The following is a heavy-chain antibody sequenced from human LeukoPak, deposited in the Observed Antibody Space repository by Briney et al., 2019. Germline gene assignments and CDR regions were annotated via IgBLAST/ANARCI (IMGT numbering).Heavy chain of an antibody. J-gene: IGHJ4*02. V-gene: IGHV3-30-3*01. D-gene: IGHD1-26*01. Sequence: GGSLRLSCAASGFTFSSYAMHWVRQAPGKGLEWVAVISYDGSNKYYADSVKGRFTISRDNAKNSLYLQMNSLRAEDTAVYYCARDPAQVGATPFFDYGGQGTLVTVSS. CDR1: GFTFSSYA. CDR3: ARDPAQVGATPFFDY. CDR2: ISYDGSNK.